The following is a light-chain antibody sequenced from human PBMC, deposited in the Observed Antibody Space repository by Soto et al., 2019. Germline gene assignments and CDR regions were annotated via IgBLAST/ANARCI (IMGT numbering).Light chain of an antibody. CDR2: RNN. Sequence: QSVLTQPPSASGTTEQRVTISCSGSSSSIGSNTVNWYQQLPGTAPKLLIYRNNQRPSGVPDRFSGSKSGTSASLAISGLQSEDEADYYCAAWDDSLNGLLFGGGTKLTVL. V-gene: IGLV1-44*01. J-gene: IGLJ2*01. CDR1: SSSIGSNT. CDR3: AAWDDSLNGLL.